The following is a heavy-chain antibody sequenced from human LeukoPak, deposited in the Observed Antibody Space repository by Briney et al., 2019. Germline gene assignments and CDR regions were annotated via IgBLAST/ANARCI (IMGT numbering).Heavy chain of an antibody. CDR3: ARVGSGWGNLFDY. CDR1: GGSFSGYY. V-gene: IGHV4-59*01. D-gene: IGHD7-27*01. J-gene: IGHJ4*02. Sequence: PSETLSLTCAVYGGSFSGYYWSWIRQPPGKGLEWIGYIYYSGSTNYNPSLKSRVTISVDTSKNQFSLKLSSVTAADTAVYYCARVGSGWGNLFDYWGQGTLVTVSS. CDR2: IYYSGST.